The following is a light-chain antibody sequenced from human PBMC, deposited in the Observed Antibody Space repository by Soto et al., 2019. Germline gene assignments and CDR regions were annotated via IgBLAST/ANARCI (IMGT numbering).Light chain of an antibody. V-gene: IGKV3-15*01. CDR1: QSVSSN. CDR3: QQYNNWPSWT. CDR2: GAF. J-gene: IGKJ1*01. Sequence: EIVLTQSPGPLSLSPGERATLSCRASQSVSSNLAWYQQKPGQAPRLLIFGAFIRASGIPARFSGSGSGTDFTLTITSLQSEDFAIYYCQQYNNWPSWTFGQGTKVDIK.